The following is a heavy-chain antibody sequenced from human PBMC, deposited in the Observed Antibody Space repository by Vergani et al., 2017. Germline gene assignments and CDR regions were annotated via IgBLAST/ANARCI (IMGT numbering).Heavy chain of an antibody. J-gene: IGHJ6*02. Sequence: QVQLVESGGGVVQPGGSLRLSCAASGFTFSSYGMHWVRQAPGKGLEWVAFILYDGSNKYYADSVKGRFTISRDNSKNTLYLQMNSLRAEDTAVYYCAKDKMAADGTGISYYYYYGMDVWGQGTTVTVSS. CDR3: AKDKMAADGTGISYYYYYGMDV. CDR1: GFTFSSYG. CDR2: ILYDGSNK. V-gene: IGHV3-30*02. D-gene: IGHD1-14*01.